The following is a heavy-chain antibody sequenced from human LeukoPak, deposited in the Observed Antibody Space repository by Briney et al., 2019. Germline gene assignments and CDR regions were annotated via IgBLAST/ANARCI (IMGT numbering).Heavy chain of an antibody. CDR3: ARDSPGYGAYDLG. D-gene: IGHD5-12*01. CDR1: GFTFSSYW. J-gene: IGHJ4*02. V-gene: IGHV3-7*04. Sequence: GGSLRLSCAAPGFTFSSYWMSWVRQAPGKGLEWVANIKEDGSAKYSVDSVKGRFTISRDNAKNTLYLQMNSLRAEDTAVYYCARDSPGYGAYDLGWGQGTLVTVSS. CDR2: IKEDGSAK.